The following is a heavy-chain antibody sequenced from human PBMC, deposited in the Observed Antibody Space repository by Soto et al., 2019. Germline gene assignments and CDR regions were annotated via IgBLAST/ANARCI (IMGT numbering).Heavy chain of an antibody. CDR2: NYDSGST. CDR1: GDPITSSHYS. Sequence: SETLSLTCTVSGDPITSSHYSWAWIRQPPGKGLEWIGTNYDSGSTYYNPSLKSRVTIAVATCENQFSLGLTSVTAEDTAVYCCARQWCEGGGCSAFDVWGQGTMVTVSS. CDR3: ARQWCEGGGCSAFDV. D-gene: IGHD2-15*01. V-gene: IGHV4-39*01. J-gene: IGHJ3*01.